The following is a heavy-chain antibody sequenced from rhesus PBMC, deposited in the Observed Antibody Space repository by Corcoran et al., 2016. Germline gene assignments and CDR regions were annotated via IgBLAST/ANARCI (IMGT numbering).Heavy chain of an antibody. J-gene: IGHJ4*01. CDR1: GGSISSGYYS. Sequence: QVQLQESGPGLLKPSETLSLTCAVSGGSISSGYYSWSWIRPPPGKGLEWIGYITYSGSTSYNPSLKRRVTISRDTSKNQFSLKLSSVTAADTAVYYCARYCTGSGCYDTDDWGQGVLVTVSS. CDR2: ITYSGST. V-gene: IGHV4-122*02. CDR3: ARYCTGSGCYDTDD. D-gene: IGHD2-21*01.